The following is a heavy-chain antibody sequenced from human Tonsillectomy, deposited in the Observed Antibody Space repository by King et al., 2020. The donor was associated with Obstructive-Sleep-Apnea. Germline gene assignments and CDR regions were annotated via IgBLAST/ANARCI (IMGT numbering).Heavy chain of an antibody. CDR1: GFTFSSYS. CDR2: ISSSSSTL. Sequence: VQLVESGGGLVQPGGSLRLSCAASGFTFSSYSMNWVRQAPGKGLEWVSYISSSSSTLYYADSVKGRFTISRDNAKNSLYLQMNSRRAEDTAVYYCAGEPGATSDYWGQGTLVTVSS. V-gene: IGHV3-48*04. J-gene: IGHJ4*02. CDR3: AGEPGATSDY. D-gene: IGHD1-26*01.